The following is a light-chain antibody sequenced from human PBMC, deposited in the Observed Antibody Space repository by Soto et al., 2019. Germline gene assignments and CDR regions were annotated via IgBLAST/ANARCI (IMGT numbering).Light chain of an antibody. CDR1: SSNIGAGYY. CDR3: QSYDCSLSGFVV. V-gene: IGLV1-40*01. Sequence: QAVVTQPPSVSGAPGQRVTISCTGSSSNIGAGYYVHWYQQLPGTAPKLLIYGNSNRPSGVPDRFSGSKSGTSASLAITGLQAEDEADYYCQSYDCSLSGFVVFGGGTKVTVL. J-gene: IGLJ2*01. CDR2: GNS.